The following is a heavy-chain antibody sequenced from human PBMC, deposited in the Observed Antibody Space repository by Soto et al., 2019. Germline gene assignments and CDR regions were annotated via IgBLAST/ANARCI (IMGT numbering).Heavy chain of an antibody. CDR2: IDYRGTI. J-gene: IGHJ5*02. CDR1: CGSIATSSYF. CDR3: SRRAPEGFDP. V-gene: IGHV4-39*02. Sequence: SETLSLTCTVSCGSIATSSYFWAWIRRPPGKGLEWIGSIDYRGTIYNNPSLKSRVTISVDTSKNHFSLKLDSVTAADTALYYCSRRAPEGFDPWGQGTLVTVSS.